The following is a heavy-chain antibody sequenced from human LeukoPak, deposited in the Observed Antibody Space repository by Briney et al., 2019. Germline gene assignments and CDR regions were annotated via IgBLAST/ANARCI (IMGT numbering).Heavy chain of an antibody. CDR1: GGSISSYY. J-gene: IGHJ6*02. V-gene: IGHV4-59*01. CDR3: AKEARATTVTHYYGMDV. Sequence: PSETLSLTCTVSGGSISSYYWSWIRQPPGKGLEWIGYIYYSGSTNYNPSLKSRVTISVDTSKNQFSLKLSSVTAADTAVYYCAKEARATTVTHYYGMDVWGQGTTVTVSS. D-gene: IGHD4-17*01. CDR2: IYYSGST.